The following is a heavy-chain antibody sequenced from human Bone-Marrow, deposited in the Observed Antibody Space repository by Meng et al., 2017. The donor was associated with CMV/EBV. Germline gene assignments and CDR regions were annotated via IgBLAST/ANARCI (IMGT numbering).Heavy chain of an antibody. CDR2: ISSSGSTI. J-gene: IGHJ1*01. CDR1: GFTFSSYS. Sequence: GGSLRLSCAASGFTFSSYSMNWVRQAPGKGLEWISYISSSGSTIYYADSVKGRFTISRDNAKNSLYLQMNSLRAEDTAVYYCARAGYSSSSRDFQHWGQGTLVTVSS. D-gene: IGHD6-6*01. CDR3: ARAGYSSSSRDFQH. V-gene: IGHV3-48*04.